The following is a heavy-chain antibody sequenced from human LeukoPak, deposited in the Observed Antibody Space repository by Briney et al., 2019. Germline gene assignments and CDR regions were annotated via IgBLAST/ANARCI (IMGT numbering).Heavy chain of an antibody. V-gene: IGHV4-39*01. CDR2: IYYSGST. CDR1: GGSISSSSYY. CDR3: ARRPPYSSGWYLDYFDY. D-gene: IGHD6-19*01. Sequence: SETLSLTCTVSGGSISSSSYYWGWIRQPPGKGLEWIGSIYYSGSTYYNPSLKSRVTISVDTSKNQFSLKLSSVTAADTAVYYCARRPPYSSGWYLDYFDYWGQGTLVTVSS. J-gene: IGHJ4*02.